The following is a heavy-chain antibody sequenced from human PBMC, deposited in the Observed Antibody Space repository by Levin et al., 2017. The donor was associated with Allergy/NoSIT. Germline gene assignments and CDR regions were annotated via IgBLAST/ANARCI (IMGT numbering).Heavy chain of an antibody. D-gene: IGHD5-12*01. V-gene: IGHV4-39*01. CDR3: ARQSPPYSGYDLGVFDY. CDR2: IYYSGST. J-gene: IGHJ4*02. CDR1: GGSISSSSYY. Sequence: SETLSLTCTVSGGSISSSSYYWGWIRQPPGKGLEWIGSIYYSGSTYYNPSLKSRVTISVDTSKNQFSLKLSSVTAADTAVYYCARQSPPYSGYDLGVFDYWGQGTLVTVSS.